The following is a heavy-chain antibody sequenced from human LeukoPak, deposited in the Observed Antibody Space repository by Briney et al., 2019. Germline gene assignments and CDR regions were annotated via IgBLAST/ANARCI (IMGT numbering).Heavy chain of an antibody. J-gene: IGHJ6*02. Sequence: GGSLRLSCAASGFTFSTSAMSWIRQAPGKGLEWVSGISGSGGSTYYADSVKGRFTISRDNSKNTLYLQMNSLRAEDTAVYYCAKDWGPNYYYGMDVWGQGTTVTVSS. CDR2: ISGSGGST. CDR1: GFTFSTSA. V-gene: IGHV3-23*01. D-gene: IGHD3-16*01. CDR3: AKDWGPNYYYGMDV.